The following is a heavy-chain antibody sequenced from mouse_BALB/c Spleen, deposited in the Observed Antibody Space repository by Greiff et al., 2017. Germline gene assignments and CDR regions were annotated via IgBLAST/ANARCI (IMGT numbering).Heavy chain of an antibody. Sequence: EVKLQESGAELVRPGALVKLSCKASGFNIKDYYMHWVKQRPEQGLEWIGWIDPENGNTIYDPKFQGKASITADTSSNTAYLQLSSLTSEDTAVYYCAMITTVGYFDVWGAGTTVTVSS. CDR1: GFNIKDYY. CDR3: AMITTVGYFDV. D-gene: IGHD1-1*01. J-gene: IGHJ1*01. CDR2: IDPENGNT. V-gene: IGHV14-1*02.